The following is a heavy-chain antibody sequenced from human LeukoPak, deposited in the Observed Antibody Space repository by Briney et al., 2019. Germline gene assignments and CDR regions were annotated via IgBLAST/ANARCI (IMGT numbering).Heavy chain of an antibody. CDR1: GFTFTSSA. Sequence: ASVKVSCKASGFTFTSSAMQWVRQARGQRLEWIGWIVVGSGNTNYAQKFQERVTITRDMSTSTAYMELSSLRSEDTAVYYCAAAGRIQLWSFGYWGQGTLVTVSS. J-gene: IGHJ4*02. CDR3: AAAGRIQLWSFGY. V-gene: IGHV1-58*02. CDR2: IVVGSGNT. D-gene: IGHD5-18*01.